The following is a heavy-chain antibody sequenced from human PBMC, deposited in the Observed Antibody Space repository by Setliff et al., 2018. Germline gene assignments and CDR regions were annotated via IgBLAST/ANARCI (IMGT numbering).Heavy chain of an antibody. V-gene: IGHV1-18*01. CDR3: ARGIYYFDIMGDP. CDR2: ISPYKSDT. D-gene: IGHD3-22*01. CDR1: GYSFINYG. Sequence: ASVKVSCKASGYSFINYGITWVRQAPGQGLEWMGWISPYKSDTNYAQKFQGRVSMTTDTSTSTVYMELRSLRSDDTAVYYCARGIYYFDIMGDPWGQGTLVTVSS. J-gene: IGHJ5*02.